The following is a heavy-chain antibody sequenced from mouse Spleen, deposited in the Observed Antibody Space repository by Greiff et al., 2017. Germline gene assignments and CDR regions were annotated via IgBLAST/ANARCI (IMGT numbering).Heavy chain of an antibody. D-gene: IGHD1-1*01. CDR2: IDPETGGT. CDR3: TRNYGSSCFDY. Sequence: VQLQQSGAELVRPGASVTLSCKASGYTFTDYEMHWVKQTPVHGLEWIGAIDPETGGTAYNQKFKGKAILTADKSSSTAYMELRSLTSEDSAVYYCTRNYGSSCFDYWGQGTTLTVSS. CDR1: GYTFTDYE. V-gene: IGHV1-15*01. J-gene: IGHJ2*01.